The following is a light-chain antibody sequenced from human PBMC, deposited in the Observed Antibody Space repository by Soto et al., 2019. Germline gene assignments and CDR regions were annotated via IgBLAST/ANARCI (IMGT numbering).Light chain of an antibody. CDR3: AAWDDSLSEV. J-gene: IGLJ1*01. CDR2: RDN. V-gene: IGLV1-47*01. Sequence: QSVLTQPPSASGTPGQRDTISCSGSSSNIGINYVYWYQHLPGTAPKLLIYRDNQRPSGVPDRFSGSKSGTSASLAISGLRSDDEADYYCAAWDDSLSEVFGSGTKVTVL. CDR1: SSNIGINY.